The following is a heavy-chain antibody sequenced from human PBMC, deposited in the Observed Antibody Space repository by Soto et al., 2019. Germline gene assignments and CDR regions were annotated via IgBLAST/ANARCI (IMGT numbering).Heavy chain of an antibody. Sequence: HPGGSLRLSCVASGFSISSYIMDWVRQAPGEGLEWVSSISGSGNSTYYADSVKGRFTISRDNSQNTLYLQVNSLRVEDTAVYYCAKGWLDYWGQGTLVTVSS. D-gene: IGHD2-15*01. CDR1: GFSISSYI. CDR3: AKGWLDY. CDR2: ISGSGNST. V-gene: IGHV3-23*01. J-gene: IGHJ4*02.